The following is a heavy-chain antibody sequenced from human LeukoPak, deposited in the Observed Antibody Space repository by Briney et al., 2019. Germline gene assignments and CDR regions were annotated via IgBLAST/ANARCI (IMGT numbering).Heavy chain of an antibody. Sequence: PGRSLRLSCAASGFTFNNYGMHYVRQAPGKGLEWVAVISDDGRNKNYADSVKGRFTISRDSSNNTLYLQMNSLRAEDTGVYFCAEDRETTASGTFDFRGQGTLVTVSS. CDR3: AEDRETTASGTFDF. CDR2: ISDDGRNK. CDR1: GFTFNNYG. V-gene: IGHV3-30*18. D-gene: IGHD6-13*01. J-gene: IGHJ4*02.